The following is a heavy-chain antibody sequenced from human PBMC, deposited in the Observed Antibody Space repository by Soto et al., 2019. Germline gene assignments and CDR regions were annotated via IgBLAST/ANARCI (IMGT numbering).Heavy chain of an antibody. CDR3: ARADDAFDI. Sequence: GESLKISCAASGFTFGSYAMHWVRQAPGKGLEWVAVISYDGSNKYYADSVKGRFTISRDNSKNTLYLQMNSLRAEDTAVYYCARADDAFDIWGQGTMVTVSS. CDR2: ISYDGSNK. J-gene: IGHJ3*02. V-gene: IGHV3-30*04. CDR1: GFTFGSYA.